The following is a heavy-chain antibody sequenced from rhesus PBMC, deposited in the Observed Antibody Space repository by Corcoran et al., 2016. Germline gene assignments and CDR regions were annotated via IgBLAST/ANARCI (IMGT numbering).Heavy chain of an antibody. Sequence: QVTLKESGPALVKPTQTLTLTCTFSGFSISTSGMGVGWIRQPPGKALEWLALIYWDDDKYYSTSLKSRLTISKETSKNQVVLTMTNMDPVDTATYYCARSRIEYSNVYFEFWGQGALVTVSS. J-gene: IGHJ1*01. CDR1: GFSISTSGMG. CDR3: ARSRIEYSNVYFEF. CDR2: IYWDDDK. D-gene: IGHD4-23*01. V-gene: IGHV2-174*01.